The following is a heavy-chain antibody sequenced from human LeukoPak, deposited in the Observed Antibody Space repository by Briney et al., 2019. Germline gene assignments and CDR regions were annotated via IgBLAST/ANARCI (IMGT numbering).Heavy chain of an antibody. D-gene: IGHD6-19*01. Sequence: GRSLRLSCAASGFTFSNYAMHWVRQAPGRGLEWVAVISYDGSNKYYADSVKGRFTISRDNSKNTLYLQMNSLRAEDTAVYYCARDVQEWLEGDYFDYWGQGTLVTVSS. CDR1: GFTFSNYA. J-gene: IGHJ4*02. CDR3: ARDVQEWLEGDYFDY. V-gene: IGHV3-30-3*01. CDR2: ISYDGSNK.